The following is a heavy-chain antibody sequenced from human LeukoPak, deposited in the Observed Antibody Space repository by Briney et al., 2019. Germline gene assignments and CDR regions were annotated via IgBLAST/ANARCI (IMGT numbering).Heavy chain of an antibody. Sequence: PGGSLRLSCAASGFRFSDYYMSWIRQAPGKGLEWVSYISSSGSTIYYADSVKGRFTISRDNAKISLYLQMNSLRAEDTAVYYCARALGIVVAHYFDYWGQGTLVTVSS. CDR1: GFRFSDYY. D-gene: IGHD2-2*01. J-gene: IGHJ4*02. CDR2: ISSSGSTI. CDR3: ARALGIVVAHYFDY. V-gene: IGHV3-11*01.